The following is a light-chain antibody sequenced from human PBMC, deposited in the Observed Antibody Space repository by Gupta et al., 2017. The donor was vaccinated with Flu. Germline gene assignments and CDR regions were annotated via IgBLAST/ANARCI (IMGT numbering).Light chain of an antibody. Sequence: SALTQPRPVSGSPGQSFSISCPVTRSDVGRYNYVSWYQQHPGKAPKLMIYDVSKRPSGVPDRFSGSKSGNTASLTISGLQAEDEADYYCCSYVGSDTFVFGGGTKLTVL. CDR3: CSYVGSDTFV. CDR1: RSDVGRYNY. J-gene: IGLJ3*02. V-gene: IGLV2-11*01. CDR2: DVS.